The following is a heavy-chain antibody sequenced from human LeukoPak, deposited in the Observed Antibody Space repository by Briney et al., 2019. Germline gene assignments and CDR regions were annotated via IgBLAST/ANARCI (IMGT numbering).Heavy chain of an antibody. Sequence: SETLSLTCAVYGGSFSGYYWSWIRQPPGKGLEWIGEINHSGSTNYNPSLKSRVTISVDTSKNQFSLKLSSVTAADTAVYYCARGFVAVAGVTFDYWGQGTLVTVSS. CDR1: GGSFSGYY. CDR2: INHSGST. D-gene: IGHD6-19*01. CDR3: ARGFVAVAGVTFDY. J-gene: IGHJ4*02. V-gene: IGHV4-34*01.